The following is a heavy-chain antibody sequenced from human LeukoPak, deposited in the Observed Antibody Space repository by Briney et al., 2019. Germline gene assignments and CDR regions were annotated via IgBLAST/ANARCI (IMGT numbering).Heavy chain of an antibody. V-gene: IGHV4-39*01. CDR3: ARQGYADFSSRPFDY. Sequence: SETLSLTCTVSGGSIINSGYYWGWIRQPPGKGLEWIGSVYYSGNTYYNPSLKSRVTISVDTSKNQFSLKLRSVTAADTAMYYCARQGYADFSSRPFDYWGQGTLVTVSS. J-gene: IGHJ4*02. CDR1: GGSIINSGYY. D-gene: IGHD4-17*01. CDR2: VYYSGNT.